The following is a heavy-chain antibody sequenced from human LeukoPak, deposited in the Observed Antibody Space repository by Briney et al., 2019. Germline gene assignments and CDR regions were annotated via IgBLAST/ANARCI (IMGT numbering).Heavy chain of an antibody. D-gene: IGHD3-22*01. Sequence: GGSLRLSCAASGFTFNNYWMSWVRQAPGKGLEWLANIKEDGSRKYHVDSVKGQFTISRDNAKKSLFLQMNSLRVEDTAVYYCARAPYYETTGPLWGQGTLVTVSS. CDR1: GFTFNNYW. V-gene: IGHV3-7*01. J-gene: IGHJ4*02. CDR3: ARAPYYETTGPL. CDR2: IKEDGSRK.